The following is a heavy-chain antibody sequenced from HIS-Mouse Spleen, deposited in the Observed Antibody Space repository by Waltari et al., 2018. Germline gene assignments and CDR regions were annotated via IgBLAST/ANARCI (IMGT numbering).Heavy chain of an antibody. CDR1: GCTFSSYW. Sequence: EVQLVESGGGLVQPGGSLRRACAAAGCTFSSYWVGWVRQAPGKGLEWVANIKQDGSEKYYVDSVKGRFTISRDNAKNSLYLQMNSLRAEDTAVYYCASHHIAALDYWGQGTLVTVSS. CDR2: IKQDGSEK. V-gene: IGHV3-7*01. D-gene: IGHD6-6*01. CDR3: ASHHIAALDY. J-gene: IGHJ4*02.